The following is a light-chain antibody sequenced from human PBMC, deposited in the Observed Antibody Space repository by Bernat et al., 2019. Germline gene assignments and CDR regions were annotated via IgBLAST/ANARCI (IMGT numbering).Light chain of an antibody. CDR3: QQRSNWPWT. CDR2: DAS. V-gene: IGKV3-11*01. CDR1: QSVSSS. Sequence: EIVLTQSPATLPLSPGERATLSCRASQSVSSSLAWYQQKPGQAPRLLIYDASNRATGIPARFSGSGSGTDFTLTISSLEPEDFAVYYCQQRSNWPWTFGQGTKVEIK. J-gene: IGKJ1*01.